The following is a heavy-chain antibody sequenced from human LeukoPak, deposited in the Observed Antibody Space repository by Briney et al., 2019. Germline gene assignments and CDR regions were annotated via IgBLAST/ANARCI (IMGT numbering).Heavy chain of an antibody. CDR2: ISRDSRTI. CDR3: ASSPPGGPIDY. CDR1: GFTFSSYW. V-gene: IGHV3-21*01. Sequence: PGGSLRLSCAASGFTFSSYWMHWVRQAPGKGLVWVSIISRDSRTIVDADSVKGRFTISRDNAKNSLYLQMNSLRAEDTAVYFCASSPPGGPIDYWGQGVLVSVSS. D-gene: IGHD3-16*01. J-gene: IGHJ4*02.